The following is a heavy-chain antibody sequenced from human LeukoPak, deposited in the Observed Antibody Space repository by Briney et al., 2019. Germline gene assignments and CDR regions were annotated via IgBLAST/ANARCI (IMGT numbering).Heavy chain of an antibody. D-gene: IGHD4-17*01. CDR1: GFTFSSYS. Sequence: PGGSLRLSCAASGFTFSSYSMNWVRQASGKGLEWVSSISSSSSYIYYADSVKGRFTISRDNAKNSLYLQMNSLRAEDTAVYYCARDPYDYGDSYYDYWGQGTLVTVSS. J-gene: IGHJ4*02. CDR2: ISSSSSYI. V-gene: IGHV3-21*01. CDR3: ARDPYDYGDSYYDY.